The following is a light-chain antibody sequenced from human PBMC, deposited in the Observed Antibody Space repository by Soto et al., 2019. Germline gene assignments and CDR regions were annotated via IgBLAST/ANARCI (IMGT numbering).Light chain of an antibody. Sequence: EIVMTQSPATLSVSPGERSTLSCRASQSVSSNLTWYQNKPGQAPRLLIYGASTRATGIPARFSGSGSGTEFTLTISSLQSEDFAVYYCQQYYNWPLTFGGGTKVEIK. CDR3: QQYYNWPLT. CDR2: GAS. V-gene: IGKV3-15*01. J-gene: IGKJ4*01. CDR1: QSVSSN.